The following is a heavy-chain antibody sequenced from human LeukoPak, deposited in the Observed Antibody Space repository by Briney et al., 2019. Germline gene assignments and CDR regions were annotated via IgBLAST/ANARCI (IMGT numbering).Heavy chain of an antibody. CDR1: GFTFRSYE. CDR3: AELGITMIGGV. J-gene: IGHJ6*04. D-gene: IGHD3-10*02. V-gene: IGHV3-48*03. CDR2: ISSSGSTI. Sequence: GGSLRLSCAASGFTFRSYEVNLVRQAPGKGREGVSYISSSGSTIYYADSVKGRFTISRDNAKNSLYLQMNSLRAEDTAVYYCAELGITMIGGVWGKGTTVTISS.